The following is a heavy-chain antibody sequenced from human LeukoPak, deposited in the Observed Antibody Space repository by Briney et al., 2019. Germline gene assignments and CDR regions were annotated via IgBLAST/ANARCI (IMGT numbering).Heavy chain of an antibody. Sequence: SETLCLTCAVYGGSFSGYYWSWISQPPGKWLEWIGEINHSGSTNYNPSLKSRVTISVDTSKSQFSLKLSSVTAADTAVYYCARGARDIVVVPAAKPWFDPWGQGTLVTVSS. CDR3: ARGARDIVVVPAAKPWFDP. V-gene: IGHV4-34*01. J-gene: IGHJ5*02. D-gene: IGHD2-2*01. CDR1: GGSFSGYY. CDR2: INHSGST.